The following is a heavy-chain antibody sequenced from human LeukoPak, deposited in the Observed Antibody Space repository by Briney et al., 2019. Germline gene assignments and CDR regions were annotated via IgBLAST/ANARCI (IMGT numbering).Heavy chain of an antibody. CDR2: MNPNSGNT. J-gene: IGHJ3*02. Sequence: ASVKVSCKASGYTFTNYDINWVRQATGQGLEWRGWMNPNSGNTGYAQKFQGRVTMTRNTSISTAYMELSSLRSEDTAVYYCAREPTAMVAAGKDAFDIWGQGTMVTVSS. CDR1: GYTFTNYD. V-gene: IGHV1-8*01. CDR3: AREPTAMVAAGKDAFDI. D-gene: IGHD2-15*01.